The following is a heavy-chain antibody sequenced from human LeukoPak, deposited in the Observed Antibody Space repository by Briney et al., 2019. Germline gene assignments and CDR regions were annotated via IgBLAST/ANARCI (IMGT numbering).Heavy chain of an antibody. CDR3: ACGYYDFWNRAWFDP. D-gene: IGHD3-3*01. Sequence: ASVEVSCKASGYTFTGYYMHWVRQAPGQGLEWMGWINPNSGGTNYAQKFQGRVTMTRDTSISTAYMELSRLRSDDTAVYYCACGYYDFWNRAWFDPWGQGTLVTVSS. CDR1: GYTFTGYY. J-gene: IGHJ5*02. V-gene: IGHV1-2*02. CDR2: INPNSGGT.